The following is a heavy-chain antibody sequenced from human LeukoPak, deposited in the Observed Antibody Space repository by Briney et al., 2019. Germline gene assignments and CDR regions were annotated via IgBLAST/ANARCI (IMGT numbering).Heavy chain of an antibody. CDR3: ARGQDKEVKDYYDSSGYYNPFFDY. Sequence: ASETLSLTCAVYGGFFSGSYWSWISQPPGKGLEWLGEINHSGRHNYNPSFKTRGTISVDTPKNQSSLKLSSVTAAYTAMYYCARGQDKEVKDYYDSSGYYNPFFDYWGQGTLVTASS. J-gene: IGHJ4*02. CDR2: INHSGRH. V-gene: IGHV4-34*01. CDR1: GGFFSGSY. D-gene: IGHD3-22*01.